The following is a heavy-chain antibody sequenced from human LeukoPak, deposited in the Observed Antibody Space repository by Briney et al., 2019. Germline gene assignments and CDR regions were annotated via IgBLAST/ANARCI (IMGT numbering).Heavy chain of an antibody. CDR1: GGSISSYY. CDR3: ARVRARYYYYYMDV. Sequence: PSETLSLTCTVSGGSISSYYWSWLRQPPGKGLEWIGYIYTSGSTNYNPSLKSRVTISVDTSKNQFSLKLSSVTAADTAVYYCARVRARYYYYYMDVWGKGTTVTVSS. CDR2: IYTSGST. V-gene: IGHV4-4*09. J-gene: IGHJ6*03.